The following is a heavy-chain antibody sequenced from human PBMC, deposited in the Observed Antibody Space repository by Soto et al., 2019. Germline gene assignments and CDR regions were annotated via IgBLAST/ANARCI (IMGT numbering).Heavy chain of an antibody. CDR3: ARGEDYYYSMDV. CDR1: GFTFRSYA. J-gene: IGHJ6*02. V-gene: IGHV3-30-3*01. Sequence: GGLKRHCCAASGFTFRSYAMHRVRKAPGKGLEWVAVISYDGSNKNDADSVKGRFTISRDNSKNTLYLQMSSLGADDTAIYYCARGEDYYYSMDVWGQGTTVTVSS. CDR2: ISYDGSNK.